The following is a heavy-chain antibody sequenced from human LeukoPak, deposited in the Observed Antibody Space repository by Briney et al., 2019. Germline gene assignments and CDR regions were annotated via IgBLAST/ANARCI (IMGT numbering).Heavy chain of an antibody. CDR1: GYTFSTYY. V-gene: IGHV1-46*01. CDR2: INPSGGST. J-gene: IGHJ4*02. D-gene: IGHD2-15*01. Sequence: ASVKVSCKASGYTFSTYYMHWVRQAPGQGLEWMGIINPSGGSTSYAQKFQGRVTMTRDTSTSTVYMELSSLRSEDTVVYYCARVGYCSGGSCYVELDYWGQGTLVTVSS. CDR3: ARVGYCSGGSCYVELDY.